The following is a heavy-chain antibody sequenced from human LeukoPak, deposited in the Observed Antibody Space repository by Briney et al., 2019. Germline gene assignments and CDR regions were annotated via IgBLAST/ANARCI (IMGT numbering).Heavy chain of an antibody. CDR3: AKPYCSSTSCYSFDYFDY. CDR2: ISGSGGST. J-gene: IGHJ4*02. CDR1: GFTFSSYA. Sequence: GGSLRLSCAASGFTFSSYAMSWVRQAPGKGLEWASAISGSGGSTYYADSVKGRFTISRDNSKNTLYLQMNSLRAEDTAVYYCAKPYCSSTSCYSFDYFDYWGQGTLVTVSS. V-gene: IGHV3-23*01. D-gene: IGHD2-2*01.